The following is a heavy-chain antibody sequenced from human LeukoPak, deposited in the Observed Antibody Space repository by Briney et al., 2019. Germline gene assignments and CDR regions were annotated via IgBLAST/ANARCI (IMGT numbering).Heavy chain of an antibody. CDR2: IGTAGDT. V-gene: IGHV3-13*01. Sequence: GGSLRLSCAASGFTFSSYDMHWVRQATGKGLEWVSAIGTAGDTYYPGSVKGRFTISRENAKNSLYLQMNSLRAGDTAVYYCARDLAQGAFDTWGQGTMVTVSS. D-gene: IGHD3-16*01. CDR3: ARDLAQGAFDT. CDR1: GFTFSSYD. J-gene: IGHJ3*02.